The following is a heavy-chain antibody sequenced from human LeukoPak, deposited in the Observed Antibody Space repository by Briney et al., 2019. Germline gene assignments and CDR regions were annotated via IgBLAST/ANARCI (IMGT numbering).Heavy chain of an antibody. J-gene: IGHJ6*02. CDR2: IKQDGSEK. Sequence: GGSLRLSCAASGFTFSSYYMSWVRQAPGKGLEWVANIKQDGSEKFYVDSVKGRFTISRDNAKNSLYLQMNSLRAEDTAVYYCTRDTEVPMDVWGQGTTVTVSS. V-gene: IGHV3-7*01. CDR1: GFTFSSYY. CDR3: TRDTEVPMDV. D-gene: IGHD2-2*01.